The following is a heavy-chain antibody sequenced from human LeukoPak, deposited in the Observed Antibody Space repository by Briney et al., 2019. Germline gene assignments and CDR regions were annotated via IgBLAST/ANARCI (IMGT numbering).Heavy chain of an antibody. Sequence: AASVTVSCKVSGYTLTELSMHWVRQAPGKGLEWMGLINPSGGSTSYAQKFQGRVTMTRDMSTSTVYMELSSLRSEDTAVYYCARVPSYDSSGSYFDYWGQGTLVTVSS. CDR1: GYTLTELS. J-gene: IGHJ4*02. CDR3: ARVPSYDSSGSYFDY. CDR2: INPSGGST. D-gene: IGHD3-22*01. V-gene: IGHV1-46*01.